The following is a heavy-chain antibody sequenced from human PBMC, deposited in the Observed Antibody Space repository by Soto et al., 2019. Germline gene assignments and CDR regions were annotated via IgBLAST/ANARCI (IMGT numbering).Heavy chain of an antibody. Sequence: QVQLVQSGAEVKKPGASVKVSCKASGYTFTSYGISWVRQAPGQGLEWMGWISAYNGNTNYAQKLQGRVTMTTDTSTSTAYMELRSMRSDDPAVYYCARSGCSGGSCYSYYCDYWGQGTLVTVSS. CDR3: ARSGCSGGSCYSYYCDY. D-gene: IGHD2-15*01. J-gene: IGHJ4*02. CDR2: ISAYNGNT. V-gene: IGHV1-18*01. CDR1: GYTFTSYG.